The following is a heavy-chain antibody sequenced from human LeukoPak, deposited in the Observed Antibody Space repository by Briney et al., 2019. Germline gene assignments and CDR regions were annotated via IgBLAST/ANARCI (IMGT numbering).Heavy chain of an antibody. CDR1: GFTFTSSA. CDR3: AAEWTLVTAIQADAFDI. CDR2: IVVGSGKT. V-gene: IGHV1-58*01. J-gene: IGHJ3*02. D-gene: IGHD2-21*02. Sequence: GASVKVSCKASGFTFTSSAVQGVRKARGQRLEWIGWIVVGSGKTNYAQKCQEIVTITRDMSTSTAYLELSSLRSEDTAVSYCAAEWTLVTAIQADAFDIWGQGTMVTVSS.